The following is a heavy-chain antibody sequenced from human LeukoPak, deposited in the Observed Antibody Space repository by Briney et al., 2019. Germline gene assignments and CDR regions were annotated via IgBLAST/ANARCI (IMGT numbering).Heavy chain of an antibody. D-gene: IGHD1-26*01. V-gene: IGHV3-49*03. CDR2: IRSKAYGGTT. J-gene: IGHJ4*02. CDR3: TRGLGATNRYFDY. CDR1: GFTFGDYA. Sequence: GGSLRLSCTASGFTFGDYAMSWFRQDPGKGVEWVGCIRSKAYGGTTEYAASVKGRFTISRDDSKSIAYLQMNSLKTEDTAVYYCTRGLGATNRYFDYWGQGTLVTVSS.